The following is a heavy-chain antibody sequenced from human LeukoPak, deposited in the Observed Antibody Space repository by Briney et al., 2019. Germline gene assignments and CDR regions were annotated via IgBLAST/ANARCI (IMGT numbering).Heavy chain of an antibody. D-gene: IGHD3-22*01. V-gene: IGHV5-51*01. CDR2: IYPGDSDT. CDR3: ASYYYDSSGHEDY. CDR1: GYSFTNYW. J-gene: IGHJ4*02. Sequence: KNGESLKISCKGSGYSFTNYWIGWVRQMPGKGLEWMGTIYPGDSDTRYSPSFQGQVTISADKSISTAYLQWSSLKASDTATYYCASYYYDSSGHEDYWGQGTLVTVSS.